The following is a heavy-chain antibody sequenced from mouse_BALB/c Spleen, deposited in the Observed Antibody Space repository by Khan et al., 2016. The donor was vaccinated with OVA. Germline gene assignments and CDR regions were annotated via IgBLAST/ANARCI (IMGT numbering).Heavy chain of an antibody. CDR2: INPHIGET. D-gene: IGHD1-1*01. V-gene: IGHV1-20*02. J-gene: IGHJ2*01. CDR1: GYSFTGYF. CDR3: ARSYGRDFDY. Sequence: EVQLQQSGPELVKPGASVKISCKASGYSFTGYFMNWVMQSHGKSLEWIGRINPHIGETFYNQKFKGKAKLTVDESSSTAHMERRSLASEASAFYYCARSYGRDFDYWGQGTTLTVSS.